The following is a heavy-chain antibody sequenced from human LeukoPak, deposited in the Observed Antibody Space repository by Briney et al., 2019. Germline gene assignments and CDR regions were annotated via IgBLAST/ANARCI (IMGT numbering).Heavy chain of an antibody. CDR2: IYYSGST. J-gene: IGHJ6*03. V-gene: IGHV4-59*01. CDR1: GGSISSYY. CDR3: ARDSPMTTVTIDYYYMDV. Sequence: PSETLSLTCIVSGGSISSYYWSWIRQPPGKGLEWIGYIYYSGSTNYNPSLKSRVTISVDTSKNQFSLKLSSVTAADTAVYYCARDSPMTTVTIDYYYMDVWGKGTTVTVSS. D-gene: IGHD4-17*01.